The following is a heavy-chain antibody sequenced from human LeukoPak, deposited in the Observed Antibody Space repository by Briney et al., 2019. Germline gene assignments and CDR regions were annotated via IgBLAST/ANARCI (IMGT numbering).Heavy chain of an antibody. CDR3: ARYQLWLSFDY. CDR1: GGSISSYH. V-gene: IGHV4-59*08. D-gene: IGHD5-18*01. CDR2: IYYSGST. J-gene: IGHJ4*02. Sequence: PSETLSLTCTVSGGSISSYHWSWIRQPPGKGLECIGYIYYSGSTHYNPSLKSRVTISVDTSKNQFSLKLSSVTAADTAVYYCARYQLWLSFDYWGQGTLVTVSS.